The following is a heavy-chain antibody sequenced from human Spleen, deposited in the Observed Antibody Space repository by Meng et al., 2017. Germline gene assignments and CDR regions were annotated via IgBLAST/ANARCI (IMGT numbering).Heavy chain of an antibody. J-gene: IGHJ4*02. CDR1: GFTFSNYW. CDR2: INQNGSDK. D-gene: IGHD3-10*01. CDR3: ARDRSYYGSGTYYCDY. Sequence: GGSLRLSCAASGFTFSNYWMTWVRQAPGKGLEWVANINQNGSDKKYVDSVRGRFTISRDNAKNSLYLEMNRLRAEDTAVYYCARDRSYYGSGTYYCDYWGQGTLVTFSS. V-gene: IGHV3-7*01.